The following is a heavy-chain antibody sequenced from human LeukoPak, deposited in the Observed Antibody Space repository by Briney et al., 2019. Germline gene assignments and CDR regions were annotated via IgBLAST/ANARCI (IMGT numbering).Heavy chain of an antibody. D-gene: IGHD3-16*01. J-gene: IGHJ5*02. CDR2: ISGRGDST. Sequence: GSLRLSCAASGFTFSDYAMSWVRQAPGKGLEWVSGISGRGDSTYYADSLKGRFTISRDRSKNTLYLQMNSLRAEDTAVYYCANRYALTFGGVTNPWGQGTLVTVSS. V-gene: IGHV3-23*01. CDR3: ANRYALTFGGVTNP. CDR1: GFTFSDYA.